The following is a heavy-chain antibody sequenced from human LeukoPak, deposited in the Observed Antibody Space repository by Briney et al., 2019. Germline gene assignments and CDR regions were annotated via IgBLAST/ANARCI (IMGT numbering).Heavy chain of an antibody. J-gene: IGHJ6*03. Sequence: SGGSLRLSCAASGFTFSSYAIHWVRQAPGKGLEWVAVISYDGSNKNYADSVKGRFSISRDNSKNTLYLQMNSLRAEDTAVYYCARVAPQIAAAGSHYYYMDVWGKGTTVTISS. CDR3: ARVAPQIAAAGSHYYYMDV. D-gene: IGHD6-13*01. CDR1: GFTFSSYA. CDR2: ISYDGSNK. V-gene: IGHV3-30*04.